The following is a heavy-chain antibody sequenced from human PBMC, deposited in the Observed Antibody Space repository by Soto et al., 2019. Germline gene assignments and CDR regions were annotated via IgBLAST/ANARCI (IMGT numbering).Heavy chain of an antibody. Sequence: SGPTLVNPTQTLTLTCTFSGFSLSTSGVGVGWIRQPPGKALEWLALIYWDDDKRYSPSLKSRLTITKDTSKNQVVLTMTNMDPVDTATYYCAHSRATYYDILTGYYGGGAFDIWGQGTMVTVSS. CDR1: GFSLSTSGVG. D-gene: IGHD3-9*01. V-gene: IGHV2-5*02. CDR2: IYWDDDK. J-gene: IGHJ3*02. CDR3: AHSRATYYDILTGYYGGGAFDI.